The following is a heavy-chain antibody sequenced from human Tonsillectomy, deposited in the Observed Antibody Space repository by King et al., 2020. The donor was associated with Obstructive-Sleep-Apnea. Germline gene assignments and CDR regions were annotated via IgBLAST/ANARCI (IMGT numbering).Heavy chain of an antibody. CDR1: GYSISSGYY. J-gene: IGHJ4*02. CDR2: IYHSGNT. V-gene: IGHV4-38-2*02. Sequence: QLQESGPGLVKPSETLSLTCTVSGYSISSGYYWGWIRQPPVKGLEWIGSIYHSGNTYYNPSLKSRVTISVDTSKNQFSLKLSSVTAADTAVYYCAGINVSSGYYLTYFDYWGQGTLVTVSS. D-gene: IGHD3-22*01. CDR3: AGINVSSGYYLTYFDY.